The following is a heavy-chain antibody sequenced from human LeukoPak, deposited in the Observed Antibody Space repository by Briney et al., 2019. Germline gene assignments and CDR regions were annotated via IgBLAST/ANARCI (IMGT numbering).Heavy chain of an antibody. CDR1: GFSFSSYG. D-gene: IGHD3-9*01. Sequence: PGGSLRLSCAASGFSFSSYGVHWVRQAPGKGLEWVAFIRSDGSNKYSADSVKGRFTISRDNSKNTLYLQMNSLRPEDTAVYYCARNPYYDILTGRNDYFDYWGQGTLVTVSS. J-gene: IGHJ4*02. CDR3: ARNPYYDILTGRNDYFDY. V-gene: IGHV3-30*02. CDR2: IRSDGSNK.